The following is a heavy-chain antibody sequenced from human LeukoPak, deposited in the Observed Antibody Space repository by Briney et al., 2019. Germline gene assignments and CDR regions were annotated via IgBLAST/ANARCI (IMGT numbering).Heavy chain of an antibody. CDR2: IYPGDSDA. J-gene: IGHJ6*04. CDR3: ARRGRYFAEDHGMDV. CDR1: GYSFTSYW. Sequence: GESLKISCKGSGYSFTSYWIGWVRQMPGKGLEWMGIIYPGDSDARYSPSFQGQVTISADKSISTAYLQWSSLKASDTAMYYCARRGRYFAEDHGMDVWGKGTTVTVSS. V-gene: IGHV5-51*01. D-gene: IGHD3-9*01.